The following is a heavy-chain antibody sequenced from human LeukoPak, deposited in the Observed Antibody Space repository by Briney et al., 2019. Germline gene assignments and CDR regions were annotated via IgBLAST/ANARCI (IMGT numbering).Heavy chain of an antibody. CDR1: GYSISSGYY. CDR2: IYHSGST. Sequence: PSETLSLTCAVSGYSISSGYYWGWIRQPPGKGLEWIGSIYHSGSTYYNPSLKSRVTISVDTSKNQFSLKLSSVTAADTAVYYCARDPGGIAAADLVPWGQGTLVTVSS. D-gene: IGHD6-13*01. CDR3: ARDPGGIAAADLVP. V-gene: IGHV4-38-2*02. J-gene: IGHJ5*02.